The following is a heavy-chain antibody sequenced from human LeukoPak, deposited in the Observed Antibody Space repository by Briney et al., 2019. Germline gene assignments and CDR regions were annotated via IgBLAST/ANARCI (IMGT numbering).Heavy chain of an antibody. CDR2: IGGSGGST. V-gene: IGHV3-23*01. CDR1: GFTFSSYA. D-gene: IGHD2-2*01. Sequence: GGSLRLSCRTSGFTFSSYAMSWVRQAPGKGLEWVSVIGGSGGSTYSADSVKGRFTISRDNSKNILYLQMNSLRAEDTAIYYCAKTNLIVVPSPIRRGGFFDYWGQGTLVTVSS. CDR3: AKTNLIVVPSPIRRGGFFDY. J-gene: IGHJ4*02.